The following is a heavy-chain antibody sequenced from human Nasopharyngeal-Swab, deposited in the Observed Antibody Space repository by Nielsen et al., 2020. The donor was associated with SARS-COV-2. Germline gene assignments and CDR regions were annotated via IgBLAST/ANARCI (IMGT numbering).Heavy chain of an antibody. V-gene: IGHV3-48*02. CDR2: ISSSSTI. Sequence: GESLKISCAASGFTFSSYSMNWVRQAPGKGLEWVSYISSSSTICYADSVKGRFTISRDNAKNSLYLQMNSLRDEDTAVYYCAREELGYCSGGSCLPFDYWGQGTLVTVSS. CDR3: AREELGYCSGGSCLPFDY. D-gene: IGHD2-15*01. J-gene: IGHJ4*02. CDR1: GFTFSSYS.